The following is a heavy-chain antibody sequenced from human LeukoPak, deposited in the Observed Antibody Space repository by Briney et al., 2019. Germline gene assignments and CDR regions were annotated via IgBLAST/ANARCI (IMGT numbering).Heavy chain of an antibody. CDR2: IYYSGST. CDR3: ARGEYQLLFYYYYGMDV. D-gene: IGHD2-2*01. Sequence: PSETLSLTCTVSGGSISSYYWSWIRQPPGKGLEWIGYIYYSGSTNYNPSLKSRVTISVDTSKNQFSLKLSSVTAADTAVYYCARGEYQLLFYYYYGMDVWGQGTTVTVSS. CDR1: GGSISSYY. J-gene: IGHJ6*02. V-gene: IGHV4-59*12.